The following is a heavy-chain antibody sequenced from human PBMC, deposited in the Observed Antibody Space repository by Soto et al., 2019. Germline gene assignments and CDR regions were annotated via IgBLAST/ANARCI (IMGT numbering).Heavy chain of an antibody. CDR1: GDTFSSYA. CDR3: ARDLWRTTTEDYYGMDV. V-gene: IGHV1-69*13. CDR2: IIPIFGTA. Sequence: SVKVSCKASGDTFSSYAISWVRQAPGQGLEWMGGIIPIFGTANYAQKFQGRVTITADESTSTAYMELSSLRSEDTAVYYCARDLWRTTTEDYYGMDVWGQGTTVTVSS. J-gene: IGHJ6*02. D-gene: IGHD4-4*01.